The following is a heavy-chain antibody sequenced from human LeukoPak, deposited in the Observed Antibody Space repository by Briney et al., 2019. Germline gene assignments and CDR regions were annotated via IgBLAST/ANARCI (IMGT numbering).Heavy chain of an antibody. CDR2: IYYSGST. CDR3: ARGGIAVAGTVPLFDY. D-gene: IGHD6-19*01. CDR1: GGSISSYY. V-gene: IGHV4-59*01. J-gene: IGHJ4*02. Sequence: PSETLPLTCTVSGGSISSYYWSWIRQPPGKGLEWIGYIYYSGSTNYNPSLKSRVTISVDTSKNQFSLKLSSVTAADTAVYYCARGGIAVAGTVPLFDYWGQGTLVTVSS.